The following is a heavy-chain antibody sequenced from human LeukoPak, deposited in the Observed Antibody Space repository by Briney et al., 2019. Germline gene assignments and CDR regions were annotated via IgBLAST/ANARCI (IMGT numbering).Heavy chain of an antibody. D-gene: IGHD6-6*01. CDR2: ISYDGSNK. J-gene: IGHJ3*02. CDR3: ARENRVSSSSDAFDI. V-gene: IGHV3-30-3*01. CDR1: GFSFSSHW. Sequence: GGSLRLSCVASGFSFSSHWMSWVRQAPGKGLEWVAVISYDGSNKYYADSVKGRFTISRDNSKNTLYLQMNSLRAEDTAVYYCARENRVSSSSDAFDIWGQGTMVTVSS.